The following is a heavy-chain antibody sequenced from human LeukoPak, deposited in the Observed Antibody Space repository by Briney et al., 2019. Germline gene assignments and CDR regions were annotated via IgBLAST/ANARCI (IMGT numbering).Heavy chain of an antibody. D-gene: IGHD6-13*01. J-gene: IGHJ4*02. Sequence: GGSLRLSCSVSGFTISSHYMAWVRQVPGKGPEWVSLIHSGGSTYYADSVKGRFTISRDNSRNTVYLQMNSLRAEDTAVYYCASTFGGIAADYWGQGTLVTVSS. CDR3: ASTFGGIAADY. V-gene: IGHV3-66*01. CDR2: IHSGGST. CDR1: GFTISSHY.